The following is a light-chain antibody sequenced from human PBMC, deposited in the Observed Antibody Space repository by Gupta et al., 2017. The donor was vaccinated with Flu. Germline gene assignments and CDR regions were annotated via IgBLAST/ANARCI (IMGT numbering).Light chain of an antibody. CDR3: QQYHVYST. CDR1: QNIRGW. V-gene: IGKV1-5*03. J-gene: IGKJ1*01. CDR2: KAS. Sequence: DIQMTQSPSTLSASVGDRVTITCRASQNIRGWLAWYQQRPGQAPKLLISKASSLESGVPSRFSGSGSGTEFTLTISSLQPDDFATYYCQQYHVYSTFGQGTKVEI.